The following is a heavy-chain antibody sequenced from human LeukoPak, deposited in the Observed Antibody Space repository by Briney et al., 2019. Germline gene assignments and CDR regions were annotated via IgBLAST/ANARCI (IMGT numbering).Heavy chain of an antibody. CDR2: IYYSGST. D-gene: IGHD3-22*01. CDR1: GGSISSSSYY. Sequence: SETLSLTCTVSGGSISSSSYYWGWIRQPPGKGLEWIGSIYYSGSTYYNPSLKSRVTISVDTSKNQFSLKLSSVTAADTAVYYCARMYYDSSGYYEPIYYFDYWGQGTLVTVSS. J-gene: IGHJ4*02. CDR3: ARMYYDSSGYYEPIYYFDY. V-gene: IGHV4-39*07.